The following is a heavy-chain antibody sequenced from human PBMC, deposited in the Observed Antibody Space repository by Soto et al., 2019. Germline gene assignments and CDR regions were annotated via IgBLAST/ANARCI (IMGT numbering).Heavy chain of an antibody. J-gene: IGHJ6*02. D-gene: IGHD6-25*01. Sequence: TLSLTCSVSGVSISSVGHYWTWIRQQPGKGLEWIGYIYYSGSTDYNPSLKSRVSISVDTSKNQFSLKLSSVTAADTAVYYCAKESGGYDSSTRYGLDVWGQGTTVTVSS. CDR3: AKESGGYDSSTRYGLDV. V-gene: IGHV4-31*03. CDR1: GVSISSVGHY. CDR2: IYYSGST.